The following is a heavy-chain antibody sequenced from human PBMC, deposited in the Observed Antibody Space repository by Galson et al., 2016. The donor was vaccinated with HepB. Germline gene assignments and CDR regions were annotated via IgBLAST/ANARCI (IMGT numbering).Heavy chain of an antibody. J-gene: IGHJ3*01. V-gene: IGHV3-7*01. CDR3: ARDSGYCSGGSCYGDAFDV. CDR2: IRQDGNEK. D-gene: IGHD2-15*01. CDR1: GFTFSSYS. Sequence: SLRLSCAASGFTFSSYSMNWVRQAPGKGLEWVANIRQDGNEKYHAEFVKGRFTISRDNAKNSLYLQMSGLRPEDTAVYYCARDSGYCSGGSCYGDAFDVWGQGAMVTVSS.